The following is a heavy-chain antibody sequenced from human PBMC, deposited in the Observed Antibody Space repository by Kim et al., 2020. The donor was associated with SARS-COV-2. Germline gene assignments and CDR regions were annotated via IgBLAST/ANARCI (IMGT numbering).Heavy chain of an antibody. CDR3: ARGDPEGPTYYDFWSGYYSRFDY. Sequence: SVKVSCKASGGTFSSYAISWVRQAPGQGLEWMGGIIPIFGTANYAQKFQGRVTITADESTSTAYMELSSLRSEDTTVYYCARGDPEGPTYYDFWSGYYSRFDYWGQGTLVTVSS. CDR1: GGTFSSYA. V-gene: IGHV1-69*13. CDR2: IIPIFGTA. J-gene: IGHJ4*02. D-gene: IGHD3-3*01.